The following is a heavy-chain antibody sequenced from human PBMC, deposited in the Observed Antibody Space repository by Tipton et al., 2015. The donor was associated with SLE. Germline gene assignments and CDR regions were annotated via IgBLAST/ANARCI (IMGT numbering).Heavy chain of an antibody. D-gene: IGHD3-16*02. CDR3: AQAHLWGSYRYASDI. CDR1: GGSFGGYC. V-gene: IGHV4-34*01. CDR2: IYVSGST. J-gene: IGHJ3*02. Sequence: TLSLTCSIYGGSFGGYCWSWIRQPPGKGLEWIGRIYVSGSTNYNPSLKSRVTILVDTSKNQFSLKLSSVTAADTAVYYCAQAHLWGSYRYASDIWGQGTMVTVSS.